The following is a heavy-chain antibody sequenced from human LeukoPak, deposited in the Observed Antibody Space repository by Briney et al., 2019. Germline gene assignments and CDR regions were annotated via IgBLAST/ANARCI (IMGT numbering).Heavy chain of an antibody. D-gene: IGHD5-24*01. CDR2: IKEDGSRD. CDR3: ARDGGGYDS. V-gene: IGHV3-7*01. J-gene: IGHJ5*01. CDR1: GFTFTTYW. Sequence: GGSLRLSCAASGFTFTTYWMSWVRQTPEKGLEWVANIKEDGSRDYYVDSVKGRFTISRDNAKNLLYLQMKSLRAEDTATYYCARDGGGYDSWGQGTLITVSS.